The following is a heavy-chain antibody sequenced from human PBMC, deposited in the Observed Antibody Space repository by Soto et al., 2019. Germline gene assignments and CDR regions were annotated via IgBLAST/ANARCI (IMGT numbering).Heavy chain of an antibody. CDR3: AKRGSPPTFDS. D-gene: IGHD6-13*01. Sequence: GGSLRLSCAASGFTFSSYAMSWVRQAPGKGLEWVSVISGSDDSTYYADSVKGRFTISRDNSKNTLYLKMNSLRAEDTAVYYWAKRGSPPTFDSWGQGTLVTVSS. CDR2: ISGSDDST. V-gene: IGHV3-23*01. J-gene: IGHJ4*02. CDR1: GFTFSSYA.